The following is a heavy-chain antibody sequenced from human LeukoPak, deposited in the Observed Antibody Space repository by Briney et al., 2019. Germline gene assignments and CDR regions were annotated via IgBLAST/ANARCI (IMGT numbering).Heavy chain of an antibody. Sequence: GGSLRLSCAASGFTFGNAWMSWVRQAPGKGLEWVGRIKSKTDGGTTDYAAPVKGRFTISRDDSKNTLYLQMNSLKTEDTAVYYCTTDNYDFWSGYYTRGYYYYMDVWGKGTTVTVSS. J-gene: IGHJ6*03. CDR3: TTDNYDFWSGYYTRGYYYYMDV. V-gene: IGHV3-15*01. D-gene: IGHD3-3*01. CDR2: IKSKTDGGTT. CDR1: GFTFGNAW.